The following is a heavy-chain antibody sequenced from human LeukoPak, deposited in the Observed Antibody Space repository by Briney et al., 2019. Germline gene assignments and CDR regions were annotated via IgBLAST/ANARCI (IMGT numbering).Heavy chain of an antibody. J-gene: IGHJ6*03. CDR1: GGSISSYY. CDR3: ARDSDFWSGYYYMDV. Sequence: SETLSLTCTVSGGSISSYYWSWIRQPPGKGLEWIGYIYYSGSTNYNPSLESRVTISVDTSKNQFSLKLSSVTAADTAVYYCARDSDFWSGYYYMDVWGKGTTVTVSS. D-gene: IGHD3-3*01. CDR2: IYYSGST. V-gene: IGHV4-59*01.